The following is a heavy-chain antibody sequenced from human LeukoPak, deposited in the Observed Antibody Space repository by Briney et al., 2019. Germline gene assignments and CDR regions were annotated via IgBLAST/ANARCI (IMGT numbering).Heavy chain of an antibody. Sequence: ASVKVSCKASGYNFIDYYIHWVRQAPGQGLEWMGFINPASDGTHYAERLEGRVTLTRDMSINTVYMDLSGLTSDDTAVYYCARDPARPPGPSFDWLDPWGQGTLVTVSS. D-gene: IGHD1-14*01. V-gene: IGHV1-2*02. CDR1: GYNFIDYY. CDR3: ARDPARPPGPSFDWLDP. CDR2: INPASDGT. J-gene: IGHJ5*02.